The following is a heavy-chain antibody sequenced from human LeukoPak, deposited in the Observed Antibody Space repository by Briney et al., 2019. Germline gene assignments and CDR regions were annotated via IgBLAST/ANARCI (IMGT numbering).Heavy chain of an antibody. J-gene: IGHJ5*02. CDR3: ARDSVQDYGDPHNWFDP. CDR2: ISSSGSTI. V-gene: IGHV3-11*04. Sequence: GGSLRLSCAASGFTFSDYYMSWIRQAPGKGLEWVSYISSSGSTIYYADSVKGRFTISRDNAKNSLYLQMNSLRAEDTAVYYCARDSVQDYGDPHNWFDPWGQGTPVTTSS. D-gene: IGHD4-17*01. CDR1: GFTFSDYY.